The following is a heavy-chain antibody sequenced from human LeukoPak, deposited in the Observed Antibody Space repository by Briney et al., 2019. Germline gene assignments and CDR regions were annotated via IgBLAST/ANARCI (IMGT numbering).Heavy chain of an antibody. CDR3: ARVEAWFGELSYTQNWFDP. V-gene: IGHV1-69*13. D-gene: IGHD3-10*01. CDR1: GGTFSSYA. Sequence: GASVKVSCKASGGTFSSYAISWVRQAPGQGLEWMGGIIPIFGTANYAQKFQGRVTITADESTSTAYMELSSLRSEDTAVYYCARVEAWFGELSYTQNWFDPWGQGTLVTVSS. CDR2: IIPIFGTA. J-gene: IGHJ5*02.